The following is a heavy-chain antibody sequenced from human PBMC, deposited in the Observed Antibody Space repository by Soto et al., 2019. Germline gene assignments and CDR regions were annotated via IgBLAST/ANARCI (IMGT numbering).Heavy chain of an antibody. CDR2: IIPIFGTA. J-gene: IGHJ6*02. D-gene: IGHD3-16*01. V-gene: IGHV1-69*13. CDR3: ARGGSYQYYYYYGMDV. Sequence: SVKVSCKASGGTFSSYSISWVRQAPGQGLEWMGGIIPIFGTANYAQKFQGRVTITADESTSTAYMELSSLRSEDTAVYYCARGGSYQYYYYYGMDVWGQGTTVTVSS. CDR1: GGTFSSYS.